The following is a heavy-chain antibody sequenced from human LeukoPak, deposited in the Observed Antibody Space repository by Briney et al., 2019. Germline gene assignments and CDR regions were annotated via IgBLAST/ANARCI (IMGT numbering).Heavy chain of an antibody. D-gene: IGHD3-22*01. CDR3: AKDSYYYDSSGYYLFGSSLDY. V-gene: IGHV3-30*18. Sequence: PGRSLRLSCAASGFTFSSYGMHWVRQAPGKGLEWVAVISYDGSNKYYADSVKGRFTISRDNSKNTLYLQMNSLRAEDTAVYYCAKDSYYYDSSGYYLFGSSLDYWGRGTLVTVSS. CDR2: ISYDGSNK. CDR1: GFTFSSYG. J-gene: IGHJ4*02.